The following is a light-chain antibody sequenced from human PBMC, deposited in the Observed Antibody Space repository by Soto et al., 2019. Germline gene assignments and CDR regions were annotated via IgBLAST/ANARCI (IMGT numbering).Light chain of an antibody. CDR2: GNS. V-gene: IGLV1-40*01. Sequence: QSVLTQPPSVSGAPGQRVTISCTGSSSNIGAGYDVHWYQQLPGTAPKLLIYGNSNRPSGVPDRFSGSKSSTSASLAITGLQAEDEADYCCQSYDSSLSGSVFGGGTKVTVL. CDR3: QSYDSSLSGSV. J-gene: IGLJ3*02. CDR1: SSNIGAGYD.